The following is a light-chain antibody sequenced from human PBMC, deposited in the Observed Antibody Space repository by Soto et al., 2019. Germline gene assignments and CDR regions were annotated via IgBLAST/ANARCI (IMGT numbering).Light chain of an antibody. CDR1: QSLLDNCKNKNC. CDR3: QHFFSPPFP. Sequence: DIVMTQSPDSLSVSLGERATINCKSSQSLLDNCKNKNCLAWYQHKPGQPPKMLILWASTRESGVTDRFSGSGSGTDFTLTISNQQAQDAAVYYCQHFFSPPFPFGQATKLEIK. J-gene: IGKJ2*01. CDR2: WAS. V-gene: IGKV4-1*01.